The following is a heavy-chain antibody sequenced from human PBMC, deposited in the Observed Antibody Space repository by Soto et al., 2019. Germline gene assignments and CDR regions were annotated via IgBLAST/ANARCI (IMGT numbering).Heavy chain of an antibody. CDR1: GFTFSSYD. Sequence: GSLRLSCAASGFTFSSYDMHWVRQATGKGLEWVSAIGTAGDTYYPGSVKGRFTISRENAKNSLYLQMNSLRAGDTAVYYCARNRPDYGGNYYYGMDVWGQGTTVTVSS. V-gene: IGHV3-13*01. CDR3: ARNRPDYGGNYYYGMDV. D-gene: IGHD4-17*01. J-gene: IGHJ6*02. CDR2: IGTAGDT.